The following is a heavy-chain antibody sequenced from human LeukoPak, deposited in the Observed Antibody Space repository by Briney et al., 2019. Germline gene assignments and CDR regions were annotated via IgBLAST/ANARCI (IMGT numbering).Heavy chain of an antibody. J-gene: IGHJ4*02. CDR3: AKYYDILTGYLYPDY. V-gene: IGHV3-23*01. CDR1: GFTFSSYA. CDR2: ISGSGGST. D-gene: IGHD3-9*01. Sequence: GGSLRLSCAASGFTFSSYAMSWVRQAPGKGLEWVSAISGSGGSTYYADSAKGRFTISRDNSKNTLYLQMNSLRAEDTAVYYCAKYYDILTGYLYPDYWGQGTLVTGSS.